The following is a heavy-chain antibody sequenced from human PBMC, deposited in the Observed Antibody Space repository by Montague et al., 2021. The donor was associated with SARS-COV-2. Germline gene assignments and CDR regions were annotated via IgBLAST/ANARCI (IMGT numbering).Heavy chain of an antibody. V-gene: IGHV3-30-3*01. Sequence: SLILSCVASGFTFSSYAMHWVRQAPVKGLEWVAVISYDGSNKYYXDSVKGRFTISRDNSKNTLYLQMNSLRAEDTAVYYCARVIVVGYYGMDVWGQGTTVTVSS. CDR3: ARVIVVGYYGMDV. CDR2: ISYDGSNK. CDR1: GFTFSSYA. J-gene: IGHJ6*02. D-gene: IGHD3-22*01.